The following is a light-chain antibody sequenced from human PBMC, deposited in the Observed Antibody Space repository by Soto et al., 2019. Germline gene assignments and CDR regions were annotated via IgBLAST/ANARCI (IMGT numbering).Light chain of an antibody. CDR2: EVS. V-gene: IGLV2-8*01. CDR3: SSYAGSLV. Sequence: QSALTQPPSASGSPGQSVTISCTGTSSDVGGYNYVSWYQQHPGKAPKLMIYEVSKRPSGVPDRFSGSKSGNTASLTVSGLQAEDEADYYCSSYAGSLVFGGGTKLTDL. J-gene: IGLJ2*01. CDR1: SSDVGGYNY.